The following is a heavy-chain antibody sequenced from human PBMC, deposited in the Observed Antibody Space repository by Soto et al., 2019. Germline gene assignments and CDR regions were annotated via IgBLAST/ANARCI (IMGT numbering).Heavy chain of an antibody. D-gene: IGHD3-10*01. CDR1: GHLFNNHW. Sequence: GESLKISCKGPGHLFNNHWIGWVRQTPGKGLEWMGLIFTRDSETKTSPSFQGHVSFSVDNSINTVYLQWTSLKTTDTGIYFCARGYFDSGHGYDLWGQGTLVTVPS. V-gene: IGHV5-51*01. CDR2: IFTRDSET. J-gene: IGHJ5*02. CDR3: ARGYFDSGHGYDL.